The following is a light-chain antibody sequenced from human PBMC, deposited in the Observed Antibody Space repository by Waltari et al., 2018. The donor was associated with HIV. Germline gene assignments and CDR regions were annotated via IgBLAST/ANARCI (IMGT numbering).Light chain of an antibody. V-gene: IGKV3-11*01. CDR2: DAS. Sequence: ELVLTQSPATLSLSPGARATISCRASQSVSSYLAWYQQKPGQAPRLLIYDASNRATGIPARFSGSGSGTDFTLTISSLEPEDFAVYYCQQRSNWPLTFGGGTKVEIK. J-gene: IGKJ4*01. CDR1: QSVSSY. CDR3: QQRSNWPLT.